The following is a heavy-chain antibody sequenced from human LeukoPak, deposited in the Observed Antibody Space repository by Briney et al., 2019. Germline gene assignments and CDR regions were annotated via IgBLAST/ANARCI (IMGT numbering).Heavy chain of an antibody. D-gene: IGHD3-10*01. Sequence: SETLSLTCTVSGSSITRGDYWGWLRQPPGKGLEWIGVIYHSGSTYYNPSLKSRVVISVDTSKNQFSLRLSSVSAADTAVYYCARSGPYYYHYVDVWGKGTTVAVSS. J-gene: IGHJ6*03. CDR3: ARSGPYYYHYVDV. CDR2: IYHSGST. CDR1: GSSITRGDY. V-gene: IGHV4-38-2*02.